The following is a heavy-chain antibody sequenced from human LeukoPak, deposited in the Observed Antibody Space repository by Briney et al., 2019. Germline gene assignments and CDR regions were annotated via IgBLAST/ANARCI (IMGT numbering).Heavy chain of an antibody. D-gene: IGHD3-10*01. CDR3: ARRYGLGENWFDP. Sequence: ASVKVSCKASGYTFTGYYMHWVRQAPGQGLEWMGIINPSVGSTSYAQKFQGRVTMTRDTSTSTVYMELSSLRSEDTAVYYCARRYGLGENWFDPWGQGTLVTVSS. CDR2: INPSVGST. V-gene: IGHV1-46*01. J-gene: IGHJ5*02. CDR1: GYTFTGYY.